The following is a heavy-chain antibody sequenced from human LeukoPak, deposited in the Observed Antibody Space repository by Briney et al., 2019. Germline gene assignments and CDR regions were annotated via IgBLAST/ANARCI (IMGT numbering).Heavy chain of an antibody. D-gene: IGHD2-2*02. J-gene: IGHJ4*02. CDR3: AKGDSVVPAAIFDY. CDR2: ISGSGGTT. CDR1: GFTFSSYA. V-gene: IGHV3-23*01. Sequence: GSLRLSCAASGFTFSSYAMSWVRQAPGKGLEWVSTISGSGGTTYYADSVKGRFTISRDNSKNTLYLQMNSLRAEDTAIYCCAKGDSVVPAAIFDYWGQGTLVTVSS.